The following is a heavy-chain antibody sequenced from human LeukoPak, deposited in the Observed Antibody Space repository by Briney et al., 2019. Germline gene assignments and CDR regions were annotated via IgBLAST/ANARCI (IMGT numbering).Heavy chain of an antibody. CDR2: IWPGDSDT. V-gene: IGHV5-51*01. J-gene: IGHJ5*02. Sequence: GESLKISCKASGYSFTSYWIGWVRQMPGKGLEWMGIIWPGDSDTRYSPSFQGQVTISADKAISTAYLQWSSLKASDTAMYYCAGLSDFADYGFWSWGQGTLVTVSS. CDR3: AGLSDFADYGFWS. CDR1: GYSFTSYW. D-gene: IGHD4-17*01.